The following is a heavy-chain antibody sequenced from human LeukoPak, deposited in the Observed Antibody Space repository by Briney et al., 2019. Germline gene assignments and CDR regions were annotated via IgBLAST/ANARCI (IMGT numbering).Heavy chain of an antibody. Sequence: GSSVTVSYKASGYTFTSYYMHWVRQPPAQGLEWMGIINPSGGSTSYAQKFQGRVTMTRDTSTSTVYMELSSLRSEDTAVYYCARDHVRKKVVVAATPHWFDPWGQGTLVTVSS. CDR1: GYTFTSYY. CDR3: ARDHVRKKVVVAATPHWFDP. D-gene: IGHD2-15*01. CDR2: INPSGGST. J-gene: IGHJ5*02. V-gene: IGHV1-46*01.